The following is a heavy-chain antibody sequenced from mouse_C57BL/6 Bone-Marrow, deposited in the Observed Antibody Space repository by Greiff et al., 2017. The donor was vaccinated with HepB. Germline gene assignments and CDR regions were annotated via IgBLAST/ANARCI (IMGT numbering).Heavy chain of an antibody. CDR1: GYSITSGYY. CDR2: ISYDGSN. Sequence: EVKLMESGPGLVKPSQSLSLTCSVTGYSITSGYYWNWIRQFPGNKLEWMGYISYDGSNNYNPSLKNRISITRDTAKIQFFLKLNSVTTEDTATYYWATTMITPFDYWGQGTTLTVSS. D-gene: IGHD2-4*01. V-gene: IGHV3-6*01. CDR3: ATTMITPFDY. J-gene: IGHJ2*01.